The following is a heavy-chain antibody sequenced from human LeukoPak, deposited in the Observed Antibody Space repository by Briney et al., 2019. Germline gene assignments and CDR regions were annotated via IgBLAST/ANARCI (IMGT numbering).Heavy chain of an antibody. CDR2: INPNSGGT. CDR3: ARASAGYSSSWYVG. Sequence: GASVRVCCKAAGYTFTGYYMHWVRQAPGQGLGWMGWINPNSGGTNYARKFQGRVTMTRDTSISTAYMELSRLRSDDTAVYYCARASAGYSSSWYVGWGQGTLVTVSS. CDR1: GYTFTGYY. J-gene: IGHJ4*02. V-gene: IGHV1-2*02. D-gene: IGHD6-13*01.